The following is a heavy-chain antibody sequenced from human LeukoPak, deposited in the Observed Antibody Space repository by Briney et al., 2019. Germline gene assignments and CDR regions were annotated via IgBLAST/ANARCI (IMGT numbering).Heavy chain of an antibody. V-gene: IGHV4-34*01. CDR3: ARDTYYYGSGTYYFNY. CDR2: INHSGST. CDR1: GGSFSNYD. J-gene: IGHJ4*02. Sequence: SETPSLTCGVYGGSFSNYDWNWIRQPPGKGLEWIGEINHSGSTSYNPSLKSRVTISVDTSKNQFSLKLSSVTAADTAVYYCARDTYYYGSGTYYFNYWGQGTLVTVSS. D-gene: IGHD3-10*01.